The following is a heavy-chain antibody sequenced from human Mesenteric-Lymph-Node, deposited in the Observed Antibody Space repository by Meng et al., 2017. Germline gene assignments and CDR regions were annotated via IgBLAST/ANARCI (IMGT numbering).Heavy chain of an antibody. CDR3: ARDRSGSGWERAYYYGVDV. CDR1: GGSVSSGTYY. J-gene: IGHJ6*02. Sequence: SETLSLTCTVSGGSVSSGTYYWSWIRQPPGKGLEWIGYIYHSGSINYNPSLKSRVTISVDTSKNQFSLKLSSVTAADTAVYYCARDRSGSGWERAYYYGVDVWGQGTTVTVSS. D-gene: IGHD6-19*01. CDR2: IYHSGSI. V-gene: IGHV4-61*01.